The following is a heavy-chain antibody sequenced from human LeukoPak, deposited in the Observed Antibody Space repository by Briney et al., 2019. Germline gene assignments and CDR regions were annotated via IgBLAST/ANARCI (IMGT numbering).Heavy chain of an antibody. J-gene: IGHJ3*02. CDR3: AKAPIYCGGDCYTDAFDI. CDR1: GFTFSSYA. Sequence: PGGSLRLSCAASGFTFSSYAMSWVRQAPGKGLEWVSAISGSGGSTYHADSVKGRFTISRDNSKNTLYLQMNSLRAEDTAVYYCAKAPIYCGGDCYTDAFDIWGQGTMVTVSS. V-gene: IGHV3-23*01. CDR2: ISGSGGST. D-gene: IGHD2-21*02.